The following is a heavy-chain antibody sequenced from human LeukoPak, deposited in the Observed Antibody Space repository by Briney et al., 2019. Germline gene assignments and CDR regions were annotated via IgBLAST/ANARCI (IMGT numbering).Heavy chain of an antibody. J-gene: IGHJ6*03. V-gene: IGHV3-23*01. CDR2: AGVSGS. Sequence: GGSLRLSCAASGFTFSSSAMTWVRQVLGKGLEWVSTAGVSGSYYADSVKGRFTISRDNSKNSLYLQMNSLRAEDTAVYYCAKDPKEIVVVPAARIYYYYYMDVWGKGTTVTVSS. CDR3: AKDPKEIVVVPAARIYYYYYMDV. D-gene: IGHD2-2*01. CDR1: GFTFSSSA.